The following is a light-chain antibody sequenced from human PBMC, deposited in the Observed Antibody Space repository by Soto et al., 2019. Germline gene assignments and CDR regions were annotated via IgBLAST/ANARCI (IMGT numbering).Light chain of an antibody. Sequence: QSALTQPASVSGSPGQSITISCTGTSSDVGSYNLVSWYQQHPGKAPKHMIYEGTKRPSGVSNRFSGSKSGNTASLTISGLQAEDEADYYCCSYAGSVVFGGGTQLTVL. J-gene: IGLJ2*01. V-gene: IGLV2-23*01. CDR1: SSDVGSYNL. CDR3: CSYAGSVV. CDR2: EGT.